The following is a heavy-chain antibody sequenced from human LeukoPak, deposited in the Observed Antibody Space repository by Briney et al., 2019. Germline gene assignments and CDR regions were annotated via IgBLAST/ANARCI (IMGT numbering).Heavy chain of an antibody. CDR1: GFTVSSNY. D-gene: IGHD2-15*01. CDR3: AKDMGSGGSCLDY. J-gene: IGHJ4*02. V-gene: IGHV3-9*01. CDR2: ISWNSGSI. Sequence: GGSLRLSCAASGFTVSSNYMSWVRQAPGKGLEWVSGISWNSGSIGYADSVKGRFTISRDNAKNSLYLQMNSLRAEDTALYYCAKDMGSGGSCLDYWGQGTLVTVSS.